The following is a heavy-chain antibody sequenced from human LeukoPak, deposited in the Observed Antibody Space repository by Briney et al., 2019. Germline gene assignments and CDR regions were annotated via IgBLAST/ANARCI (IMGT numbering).Heavy chain of an antibody. V-gene: IGHV1-69*13. Sequence: ASVKVSCKSSGGSFRAISWVRQAPGQGLEWVGGIIPVFGTSNYAQKFQGRITLTADESTATAYLELSGLKSEDTAIYYWARDAGNYGSGSYRDFWGQGSRVTVSS. CDR1: GGSFRA. J-gene: IGHJ4*02. CDR3: ARDAGNYGSGSYRDF. D-gene: IGHD3-10*01. CDR2: IIPVFGTS.